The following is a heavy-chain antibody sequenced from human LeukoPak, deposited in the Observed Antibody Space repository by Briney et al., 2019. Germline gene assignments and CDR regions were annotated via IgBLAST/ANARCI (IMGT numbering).Heavy chain of an antibody. CDR2: ISYDGSNK. Sequence: PGGSLRLSCAASGFTFSSYGMHWVRQAPGKGLEWVAVISYDGSNKYYADSVKGRFTISRDNSKNTLYLQMNSLRAEDTAVYYCAKRLPGGGPWGQGTLVSVSS. J-gene: IGHJ5*02. V-gene: IGHV3-30*18. CDR1: GFTFSSYG. D-gene: IGHD3-10*01. CDR3: AKRLPGGGP.